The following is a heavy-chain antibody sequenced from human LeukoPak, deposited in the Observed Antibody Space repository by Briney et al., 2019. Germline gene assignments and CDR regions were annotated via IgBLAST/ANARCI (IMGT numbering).Heavy chain of an antibody. CDR1: GFTVSSNY. Sequence: GGSLRLSCAASGFTVSSNYMSWVRQAPGKGLEWVSVIYSGGSIYYADSVKGRFTISRDNAKNTLYLQMNSLRAEDTAVYYCARGSYTIFGMDVWGKGTTVTVSS. CDR2: IYSGGSI. D-gene: IGHD3-3*01. J-gene: IGHJ6*03. V-gene: IGHV3-66*01. CDR3: ARGSYTIFGMDV.